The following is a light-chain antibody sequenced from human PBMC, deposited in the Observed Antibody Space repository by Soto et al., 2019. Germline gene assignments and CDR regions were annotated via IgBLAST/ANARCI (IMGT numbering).Light chain of an antibody. V-gene: IGKV1-39*01. Sequence: IQMTQSPPSLSASVEDRVTITCRASQSISTYLNWYQQKPGKAPKLLIFGAYTLQSGVQSRFSGSGSGTDFNFTITSLQPEDFATYYCKRSFGVPITFGQGTRLEIK. J-gene: IGKJ5*01. CDR3: KRSFGVPIT. CDR1: QSISTY. CDR2: GAY.